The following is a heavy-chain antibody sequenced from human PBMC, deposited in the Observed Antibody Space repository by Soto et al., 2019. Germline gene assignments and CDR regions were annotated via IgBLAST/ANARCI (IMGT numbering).Heavy chain of an antibody. CDR2: IRGKAYGGTT. V-gene: IGHV3-49*03. Sequence: GGSLRLSCTASGFTFGYYAMSWFRQAPGKGLEWVGFIRGKAYGGTTEYAASVKGRFTISRDDSKSIAYLQMNSLKTEDTAVYYCTRGNSPVAGLGFYWGQGTLVTVSS. D-gene: IGHD6-19*01. CDR3: TRGNSPVAGLGFY. CDR1: GFTFGYYA. J-gene: IGHJ4*02.